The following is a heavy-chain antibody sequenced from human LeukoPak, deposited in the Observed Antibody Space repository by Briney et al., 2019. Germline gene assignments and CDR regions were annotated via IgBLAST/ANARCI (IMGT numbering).Heavy chain of an antibody. CDR1: GGTFSSYA. J-gene: IGHJ6*03. CDR2: IIPIFGTA. Sequence: SVKVSCKASGGTFSSYAISWVRQAPGQGLEWMGGIIPIFGTANYAQKFQGRVTITTDESTSTAYMELSSLRSEDTAVYYCARDGAVTTDYYYYYMDVWGIGTTVTVSS. V-gene: IGHV1-69*05. D-gene: IGHD4-11*01. CDR3: ARDGAVTTDYYYYYMDV.